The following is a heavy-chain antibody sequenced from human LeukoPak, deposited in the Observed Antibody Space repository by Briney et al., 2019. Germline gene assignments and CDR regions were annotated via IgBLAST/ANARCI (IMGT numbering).Heavy chain of an antibody. Sequence: GGSLRLSCAASGFTFSSYSMNWVRQAPGKGLEWVSSISSSSSYIYYADSVKGRFTISRDNAKNSLYLQTNSLRAEDTAVYYCAKAQDIVVVPAAMDYWGQGTLVTVSS. D-gene: IGHD2-2*01. V-gene: IGHV3-21*01. CDR3: AKAQDIVVVPAAMDY. J-gene: IGHJ4*02. CDR2: ISSSSSYI. CDR1: GFTFSSYS.